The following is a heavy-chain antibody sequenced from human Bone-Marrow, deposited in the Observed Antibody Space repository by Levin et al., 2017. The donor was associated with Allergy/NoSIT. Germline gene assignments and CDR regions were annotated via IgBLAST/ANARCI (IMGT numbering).Heavy chain of an antibody. J-gene: IGHJ1*01. V-gene: IGHV3-30-3*01. CDR1: GFTFSSYA. Sequence: GESLKISCAASGFTFSSYAMHWVRQAPGKGLEWVAVISYDGSNKYYADSVKGRFTISRDNSKNTLYLQMNSLRAEDTAVYYCARASVAGRGVEYFQHWGQGTLVTVSS. CDR2: ISYDGSNK. D-gene: IGHD6-19*01. CDR3: ARASVAGRGVEYFQH.